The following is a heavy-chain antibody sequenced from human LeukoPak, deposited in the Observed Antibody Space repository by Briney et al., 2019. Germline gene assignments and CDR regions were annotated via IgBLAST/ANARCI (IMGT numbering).Heavy chain of an antibody. CDR3: ARQREWLAAIDY. V-gene: IGHV4-59*08. D-gene: IGHD6-19*01. J-gene: IGHJ4*02. CDR1: GGSISSYY. CDR2: IYYSGST. Sequence: KASETLSLTCTVSGGSISSYYWSWIRQPPGKGLEWIGYIYYSGSTNYNPSLKSRVTISVDTSKNQFSLKLSSVTAADTAVYYCARQREWLAAIDYWGQGTLVTVSS.